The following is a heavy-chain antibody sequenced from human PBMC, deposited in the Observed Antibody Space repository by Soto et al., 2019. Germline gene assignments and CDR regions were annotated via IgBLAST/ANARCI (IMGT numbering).Heavy chain of an antibody. D-gene: IGHD2-8*01. V-gene: IGHV5-51*01. Sequence: GESLKISCKGSGYSFTSYWIGWVRQMPGKGLEWMGIIYPGDSDTRYSPSFQGQVTISADKSISTAYLQWSSLKASDTAMYYCARAVLMVYAPITYNWFDPWGQGTLVTVSS. J-gene: IGHJ5*02. CDR1: GYSFTSYW. CDR3: ARAVLMVYAPITYNWFDP. CDR2: IYPGDSDT.